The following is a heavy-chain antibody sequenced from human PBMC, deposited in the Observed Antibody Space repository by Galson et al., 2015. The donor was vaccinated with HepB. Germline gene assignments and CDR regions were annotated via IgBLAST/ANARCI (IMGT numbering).Heavy chain of an antibody. Sequence: CAASGFTVSSNYMSWVRQAPGKGLEWVSVIYSGGSTYYADSVKGRFTISRDNSKNTLYLQMNSLRAEDTAVYYCARGMGYDFWSGYFPDMDVWGQGTTVTVSS. CDR3: ARGMGYDFWSGYFPDMDV. D-gene: IGHD3-3*01. J-gene: IGHJ6*02. V-gene: IGHV3-53*01. CDR2: IYSGGST. CDR1: GFTVSSNY.